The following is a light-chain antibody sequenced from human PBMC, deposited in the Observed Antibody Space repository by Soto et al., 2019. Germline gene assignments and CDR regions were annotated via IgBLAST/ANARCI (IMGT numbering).Light chain of an antibody. CDR2: EVT. V-gene: IGLV2-14*01. CDR3: SSYTGSSTYV. J-gene: IGLJ1*01. CDR1: SSDIGIYKY. Sequence: QSVLTQPASVSGSPGQSIAISCTGSSSDIGIYKYVSWYQQHPGKVPKLIIYEVTNRPSGVSNRFSGSKSGNTASLTISGLQAEDEADYYCSSYTGSSTYVFGTGTKVTVL.